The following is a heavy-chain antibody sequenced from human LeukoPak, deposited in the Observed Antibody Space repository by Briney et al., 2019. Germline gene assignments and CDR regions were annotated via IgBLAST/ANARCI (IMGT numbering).Heavy chain of an antibody. CDR3: ARGPLNEYSSSSGYYYYGVDV. J-gene: IGHJ6*02. D-gene: IGHD6-6*01. V-gene: IGHV3-21*01. CDR2: ISTSSSYM. CDR1: GFTFRSYS. Sequence: PGGSLRLSCAASGFTFRSYSMNWVRQAPGKGLEWVSSISTSSSYMYYVDSAKGRFTISRDNAKNSLYLQMNSLRAEDTAVYFCARGPLNEYSSSSGYYYYGVDVWGQGTTVTVSS.